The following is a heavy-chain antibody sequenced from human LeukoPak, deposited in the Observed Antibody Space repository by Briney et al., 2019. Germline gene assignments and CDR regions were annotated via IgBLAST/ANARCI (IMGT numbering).Heavy chain of an antibody. D-gene: IGHD4-17*01. Sequence: SETLSLTCTVSGGSISSGCYYWSWIRQHPGKGLEWIGYIYYSGSTYYNPSLKSRVTISVDTSKNQFPLKLSSVTAADTAVYYCARSMTTVTTNWFDPWGQGTLVTVSS. V-gene: IGHV4-31*03. J-gene: IGHJ5*02. CDR2: IYYSGST. CDR3: ARSMTTVTTNWFDP. CDR1: GGSISSGCYY.